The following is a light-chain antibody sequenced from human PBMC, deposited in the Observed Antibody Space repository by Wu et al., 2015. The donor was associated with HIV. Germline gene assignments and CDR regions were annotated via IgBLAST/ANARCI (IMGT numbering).Light chain of an antibody. Sequence: EIVLTQSPATLSLSPGERATLSCRASQRISSNLAWYQQKPGQAPRLLIYDASSRATGIPARFSGSGFGTDFTLTINRLEPEDLAVYYCQQRNNWSWTFGQGTKVE. CDR2: DAS. CDR3: QQRNNWSWT. V-gene: IGKV3-11*01. CDR1: QRISSN. J-gene: IGKJ1*01.